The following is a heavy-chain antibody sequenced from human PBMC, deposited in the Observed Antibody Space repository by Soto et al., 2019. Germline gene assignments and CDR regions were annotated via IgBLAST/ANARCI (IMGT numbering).Heavy chain of an antibody. Sequence: XXSLRPYFMASGLTVLSSQMTWVRHAPGKGMEWVSIIYRDGTPYYADSVKGRFIISRDSSENTLYLEMSSLRAEDTAVYYCARDFDTSRDDWAYYGIDVWGQGTTVTVSS. CDR2: IYRDGTP. CDR1: GLTVLSSQ. V-gene: IGHV3-66*01. J-gene: IGHJ6*02. D-gene: IGHD6-13*01. CDR3: ARDFDTSRDDWAYYGIDV.